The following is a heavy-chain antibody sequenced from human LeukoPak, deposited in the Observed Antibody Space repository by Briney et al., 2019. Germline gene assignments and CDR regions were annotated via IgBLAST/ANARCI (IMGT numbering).Heavy chain of an antibody. CDR1: GGSISNSNYY. D-gene: IGHD6-19*01. CDR3: AKELRIPALADTGDY. V-gene: IGHV4-39*01. Sequence: SETLSLTCTVSGGSISNSNYYWGWVRQPPGKGLERIGTIYYNGATQYNPSLKSRVAISVDTSKNQFSLRLTSVTATDAAMYYCAKELRIPALADTGDYWGQGTPVTVSS. J-gene: IGHJ4*02. CDR2: IYYNGAT.